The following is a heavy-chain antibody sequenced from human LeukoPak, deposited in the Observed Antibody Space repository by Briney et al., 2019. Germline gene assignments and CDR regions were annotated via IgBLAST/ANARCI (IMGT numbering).Heavy chain of an antibody. J-gene: IGHJ4*02. D-gene: IGHD5-18*01. CDR1: GFTFSSYW. Sequence: GGSLRLSCAASGFTFSSYWMSWVRQAPGKGLEWVANIKQDGSEKNYVDSVKGRFTISRDNAKNSLYLQMNSLRAEDTALYYCAKDQNKYVDTAMGGPYYWGQGTLVTVSS. CDR3: AKDQNKYVDTAMGGPYY. V-gene: IGHV3-7*03. CDR2: IKQDGSEK.